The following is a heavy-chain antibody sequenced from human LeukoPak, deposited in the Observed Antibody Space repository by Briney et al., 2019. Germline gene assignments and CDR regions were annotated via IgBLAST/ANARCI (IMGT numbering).Heavy chain of an antibody. D-gene: IGHD6-19*01. CDR3: ARSSSGWWAYFDY. Sequence: SETPSLTCTVSGGSISSYYWSWIRQPPGKGLEWIGYIYYSGSTNYNPSLKSRVTISVDTSKNQFSLKLSSVTAADTAVYYCARSSSGWWAYFDYWGQGTLVTVSS. CDR1: GGSISSYY. V-gene: IGHV4-59*08. CDR2: IYYSGST. J-gene: IGHJ4*02.